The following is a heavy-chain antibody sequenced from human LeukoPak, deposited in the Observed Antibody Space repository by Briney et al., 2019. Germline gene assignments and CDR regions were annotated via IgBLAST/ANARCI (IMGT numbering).Heavy chain of an antibody. D-gene: IGHD3-9*01. CDR1: GYTFTGYY. CDR3: ARDTDDILTGD. V-gene: IGHV1-2*02. Sequence: ASVKVSFKSSGYTFTGYYMHWVRQPPGQGLEWMGWINPNSGGTNYAQKFQGRVTIIRDTSISTAYIELSRMRSDDTTVYYCARDTDDILTGDCGQKTLLTVSS. CDR2: INPNSGGT. J-gene: IGHJ4*02.